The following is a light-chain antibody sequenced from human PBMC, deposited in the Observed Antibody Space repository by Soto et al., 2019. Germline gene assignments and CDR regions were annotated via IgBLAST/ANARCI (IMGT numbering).Light chain of an antibody. V-gene: IGLV2-14*01. CDR1: SSDVGGYNY. Sequence: QSVLTQPASVSGSPGQSITISCTGTSSDVGGYNYVSWYQQHPGKAPKLMISGVSNRPSGVSNRFSGSKSGNTASLTISGLQTEDEADYYCISYTPSVTYVFGTGTKLTVL. CDR3: ISYTPSVTYV. J-gene: IGLJ1*01. CDR2: GVS.